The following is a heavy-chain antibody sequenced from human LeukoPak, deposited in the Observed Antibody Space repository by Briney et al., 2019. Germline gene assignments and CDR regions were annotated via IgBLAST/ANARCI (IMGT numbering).Heavy chain of an antibody. CDR3: AREAQYQLLWVYADY. Sequence: GGSLRLSCAASGFTFSSYWMHWVRQAPGKGLVWVSRINSDGSSTSYADSVKGRFTISRDNAKNTLYLQVNSLRAENTAVYYCAREAQYQLLWVYADYWGQGTLVTVSS. CDR2: INSDGSST. J-gene: IGHJ4*02. D-gene: IGHD2-2*01. V-gene: IGHV3-74*01. CDR1: GFTFSSYW.